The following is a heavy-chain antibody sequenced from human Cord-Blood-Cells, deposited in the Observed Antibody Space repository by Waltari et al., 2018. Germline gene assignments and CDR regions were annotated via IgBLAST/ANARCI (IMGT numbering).Heavy chain of an antibody. CDR2: INHSGST. CDR1: GASFSGYY. Sequence: QVQLQQWGAGLLKPSETLSLTCAVHGASFSGYYWSWNRQPPGTGLEWIGEINHSGSTNYPPYRKGRITISIDTSKNQFSLRLGSATATDAAVYYCARGYFPFDYWGQGTLVTVSS. CDR3: ARGYFPFDY. J-gene: IGHJ4*02. V-gene: IGHV4-34*01. D-gene: IGHD2-21*01.